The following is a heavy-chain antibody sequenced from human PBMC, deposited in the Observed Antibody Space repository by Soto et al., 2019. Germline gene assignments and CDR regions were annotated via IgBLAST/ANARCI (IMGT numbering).Heavy chain of an antibody. CDR1: GGSISSSSYY. V-gene: IGHV4-39*01. CDR2: IYYSGST. Sequence: SETLSLTCTVSGGSISSSSYYWGWIRQPPGKGLEWIGSIYYSGSTYYNPSLKSRVTISVDASKNQFSLKLSSVTAADTAVYYCARVHGNYYFDYWGQGTLVTVS. CDR3: ARVHGNYYFDY. J-gene: IGHJ4*02.